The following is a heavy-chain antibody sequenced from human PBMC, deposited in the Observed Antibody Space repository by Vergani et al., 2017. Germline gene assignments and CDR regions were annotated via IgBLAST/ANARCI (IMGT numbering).Heavy chain of an antibody. D-gene: IGHD2-15*01. J-gene: IGHJ1*01. CDR2: IKRDGTET. CDR3: ARISGGSAPYLHY. V-gene: IGHV3-7*01. Sequence: EVHLEESGGGLVQSGGSLRLSCAASGFTFWDYYMAWIRLAPGKGVDCVASIKRDGTETFYVDSVKGLFTISRDNAKTTLYLQMNSLRDEDRGVYYCARISGGSAPYLHYWGQGTLVTVAS. CDR1: GFTFWDYY.